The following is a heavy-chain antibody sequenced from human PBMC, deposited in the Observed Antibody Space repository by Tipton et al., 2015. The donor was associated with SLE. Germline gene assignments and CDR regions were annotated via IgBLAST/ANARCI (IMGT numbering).Heavy chain of an antibody. CDR1: GFTFSVYE. CDR2: ITSSGGTI. D-gene: IGHD3-3*01. J-gene: IGHJ3*02. V-gene: IGHV3-48*03. Sequence: GSLRLSCVASGFTFSVYEMNWVRQAPGKGLEWVSYITSSGGTIHYADSVKGRFAISRDNAKNTLYLQMNSLRAEDAAVYYCAREEVIMNAFDIWGQGTMVTVSS. CDR3: AREEVIMNAFDI.